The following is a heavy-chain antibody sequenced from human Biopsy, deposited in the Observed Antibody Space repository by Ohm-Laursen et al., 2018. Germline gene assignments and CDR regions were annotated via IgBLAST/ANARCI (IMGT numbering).Heavy chain of an antibody. Sequence: TLSLTCPVSGGPFSSYYWNWIRQPPGKGLEWIGYIYNTGSTIYNPSIKSRVIMSVDTSKTQFSLSLSSVTAADTAVYYCAREPRIAAVAYFDPWGQGTLVTVSS. CDR1: GGPFSSYY. V-gene: IGHV4-59*01. J-gene: IGHJ5*02. CDR3: AREPRIAAVAYFDP. CDR2: IYNTGST. D-gene: IGHD6-13*01.